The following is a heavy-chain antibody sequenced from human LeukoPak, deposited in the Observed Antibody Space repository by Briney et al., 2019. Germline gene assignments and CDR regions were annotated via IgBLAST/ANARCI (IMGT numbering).Heavy chain of an antibody. D-gene: IGHD3-22*01. CDR1: GYAFTSYY. J-gene: IGHJ3*02. V-gene: IGHV1-46*01. Sequence: ASVKVSCKASGYAFTSYYIHWVRQAPGQGLEWMGIINPSGGSTTYAQKFQGRVTMTRDTSTSTVYMELSSLRSEDTAVYYCARPLHDSSVQSSAFDIWGQGTMVTVSS. CDR3: ARPLHDSSVQSSAFDI. CDR2: INPSGGST.